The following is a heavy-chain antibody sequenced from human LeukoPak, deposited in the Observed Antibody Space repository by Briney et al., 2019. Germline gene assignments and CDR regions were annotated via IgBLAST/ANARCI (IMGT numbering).Heavy chain of an antibody. CDR3: ARDATVTTYGIDY. CDR2: IYYSGST. J-gene: IGHJ4*02. CDR1: GGSISSGDYY. D-gene: IGHD4-17*01. V-gene: IGHV4-30-4*01. Sequence: SETLSLTCTVSGGSISSGDYYWSWIRQPPGKGLEWIGYIYYSGSTYYNPSLKSRVTISVDTSKNQFSLKLSSVTAAGTAVYYCARDATVTTYGIDYWGQGTLVTVSS.